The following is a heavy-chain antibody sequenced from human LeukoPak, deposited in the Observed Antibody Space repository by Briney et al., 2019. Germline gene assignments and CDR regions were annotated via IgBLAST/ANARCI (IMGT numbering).Heavy chain of an antibody. V-gene: IGHV4-4*07. CDR1: GGSINFYY. D-gene: IGHD6-13*01. Sequence: ETLSLTCTVPGGSINFYYWSWIRQPAGKGLEWIGRIYSTGSTNYSPSLKSRVTMSVDKSKNQFSLNLSSVTAADTAVYYCARGIADPYSFDSWGQGTLVTVSS. J-gene: IGHJ4*02. CDR3: ARGIADPYSFDS. CDR2: IYSTGST.